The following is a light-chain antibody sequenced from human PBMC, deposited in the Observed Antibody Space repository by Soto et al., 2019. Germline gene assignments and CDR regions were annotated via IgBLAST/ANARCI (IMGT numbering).Light chain of an antibody. CDR2: WAS. CDR1: QSVLYTSSNKNY. CDR3: QQYYSTPYT. Sequence: DIVMTQSPDSLAVSLGERATINCKSSQSVLYTSSNKNYLAWYQQKAGQPPKLLIYWASTRESGVPDRFSGSGSGTDFTLTISSLQAEDVAVYYCQQYYSTPYTFGHGTKLEIK. J-gene: IGKJ2*01. V-gene: IGKV4-1*01.